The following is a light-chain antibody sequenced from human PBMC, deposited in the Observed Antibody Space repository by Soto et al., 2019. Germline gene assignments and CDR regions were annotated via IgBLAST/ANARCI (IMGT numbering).Light chain of an antibody. CDR2: PAS. CDR1: QDISTY. V-gene: IGKV1-27*01. J-gene: IGKJ4*01. Sequence: DIRMTQAPASLSAYVGDRVTIPCRASQDISTYLAWYQHKPGKVPKLLIYPASTLRSGVPSRFSGSGSGTDFTLTISNLQPEDVASYYCQAHNSAPLTFGGGTKVDI. CDR3: QAHNSAPLT.